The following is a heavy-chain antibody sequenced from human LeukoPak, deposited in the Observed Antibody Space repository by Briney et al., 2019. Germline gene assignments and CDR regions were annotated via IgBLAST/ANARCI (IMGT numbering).Heavy chain of an antibody. J-gene: IGHJ4*02. CDR2: IYSGGST. CDR3: ARIDSSGYYDAVDY. Sequence: GGSLRLSCAASGFTVSSNYMSWVRQAPGKGLEWVSVIYSGGSTYYADSVKGRFTISRDNSKNTLYLQMNSLRAEDTAVYYCARIDSSGYYDAVDYWGQGTLVTVSS. V-gene: IGHV3-66*01. CDR1: GFTVSSNY. D-gene: IGHD3-22*01.